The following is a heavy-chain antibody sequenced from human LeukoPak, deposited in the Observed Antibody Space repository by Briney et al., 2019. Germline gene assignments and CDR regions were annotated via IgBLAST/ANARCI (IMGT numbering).Heavy chain of an antibody. Sequence: ASVKLSCKASGYTCTTYYIHWVRQALGQGLEWMGISNPSGGSTRYAQKSQGRVTMTRDTSTSTVYMELSSLRSEDTAVYYCARVIVGATSGRNYFDYWGQGTLVTVSS. CDR1: GYTCTTYY. CDR2: SNPSGGST. CDR3: ARVIVGATSGRNYFDY. V-gene: IGHV1-46*01. D-gene: IGHD1-26*01. J-gene: IGHJ4*02.